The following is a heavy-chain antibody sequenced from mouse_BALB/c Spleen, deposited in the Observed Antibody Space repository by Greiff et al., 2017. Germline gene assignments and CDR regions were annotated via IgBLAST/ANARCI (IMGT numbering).Heavy chain of an antibody. CDR1: GYSLTSYG. Sequence: VMLVESGPGLVAPSQSLSITCTVSGYSLTSYGVHWVRQPPGKGLEWLGVIWAGGSTNYNSALMSRLSISKDNSKSQVFLKMNSLRTDDAAMYYCAGDRCDGGFAYWGQGTLVTVSA. CDR2: IWAGGST. V-gene: IGHV2-9*02. D-gene: IGHD2-14*01. J-gene: IGHJ3*01. CDR3: AGDRCDGGFAY.